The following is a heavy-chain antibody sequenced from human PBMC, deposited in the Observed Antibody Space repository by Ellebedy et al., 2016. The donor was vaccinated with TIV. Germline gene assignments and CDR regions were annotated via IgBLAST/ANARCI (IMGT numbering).Heavy chain of an antibody. J-gene: IGHJ4*02. CDR1: GFTFSNYG. Sequence: GESLKISXAASGFTFSNYGMHWVRQAPGKGLEWVAGIWYDGSNRNYADSVKGRFTISRDNSKNTLYLQMNSLRAEDTAVYCCARDSYSFDSSGYYFDYWGQGTLVTVSS. D-gene: IGHD3-22*01. V-gene: IGHV3-33*01. CDR2: IWYDGSNR. CDR3: ARDSYSFDSSGYYFDY.